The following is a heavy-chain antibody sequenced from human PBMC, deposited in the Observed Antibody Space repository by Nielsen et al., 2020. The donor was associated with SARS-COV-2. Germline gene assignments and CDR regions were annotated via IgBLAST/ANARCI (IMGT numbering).Heavy chain of an antibody. Sequence: GESLKISCAASGFTFSSYAMSWVRQAPGKGLEWVSAISGSGGSTYYADSVKGRFTISRDNSKNTLYLQMNSLRAEDTAVYYCAKDQGYYDYWGQGTLVTVSS. CDR3: AKDQGYYDY. V-gene: IGHV3-23*01. J-gene: IGHJ4*02. CDR2: ISGSGGST. CDR1: GFTFSSYA.